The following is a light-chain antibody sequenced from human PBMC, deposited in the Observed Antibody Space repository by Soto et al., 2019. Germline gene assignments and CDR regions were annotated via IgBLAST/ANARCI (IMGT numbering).Light chain of an antibody. J-gene: IGKJ3*01. CDR1: QNIVNN. CDR2: GAS. V-gene: IGKV3-15*01. Sequence: EIVMTQSPATLSVSPGERVTLSCRASQNIVNNLAWYQQKPGQGPWLLIYGASTRATGVPARFSGSGSGTEFTLTISSLPSEDFALYYCQQYYSWPLTFGPGTKLDVK. CDR3: QQYYSWPLT.